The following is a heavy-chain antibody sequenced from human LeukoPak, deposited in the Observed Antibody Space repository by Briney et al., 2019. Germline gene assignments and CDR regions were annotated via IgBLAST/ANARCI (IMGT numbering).Heavy chain of an antibody. V-gene: IGHV5-51*01. CDR2: IYPDDSDT. Sequence: GESLKISCKGSGYRFTSYWISWVRQMPGKGLEWMGIIYPDDSDTRYSPSFQGQVTISADKSISTAYLQWSSLKASDTAMYYCARRSSSWSDYWGQGTLVTVSS. J-gene: IGHJ4*02. D-gene: IGHD6-13*01. CDR1: GYRFTSYW. CDR3: ARRSSSWSDY.